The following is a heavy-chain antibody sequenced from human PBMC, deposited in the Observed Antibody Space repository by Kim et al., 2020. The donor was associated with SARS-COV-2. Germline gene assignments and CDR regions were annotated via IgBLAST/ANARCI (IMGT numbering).Heavy chain of an antibody. CDR2: IWYDGSNK. Sequence: GGSLRLSCAASGFTFSSYGMHWVRQAPGKGLEWVAVIWYDGSNKYYADSVKGRFTISRDNSKNTLYLQMNSLRAEDTAVYYCAKEDNVVVPAAPYYYGMDVWGQGTTVTVSS. CDR1: GFTFSSYG. D-gene: IGHD2-2*01. J-gene: IGHJ6*02. CDR3: AKEDNVVVPAAPYYYGMDV. V-gene: IGHV3-33*06.